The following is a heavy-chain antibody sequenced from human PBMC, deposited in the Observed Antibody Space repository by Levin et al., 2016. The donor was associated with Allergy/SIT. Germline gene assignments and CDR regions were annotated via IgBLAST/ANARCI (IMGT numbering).Heavy chain of an antibody. V-gene: IGHV2-70*01. D-gene: IGHD3-10*01. J-gene: IGHJ6*02. Sequence: WIRQPPGKALEWLALIDWDDDKYYGTSLKTRLTISKDTSKNQVVLTMTNMDPVDTATYYCARIAMVRGVSNGMDVWGQGTTVTVSS. CDR2: IDWDDDK. CDR3: ARIAMVRGVSNGMDV.